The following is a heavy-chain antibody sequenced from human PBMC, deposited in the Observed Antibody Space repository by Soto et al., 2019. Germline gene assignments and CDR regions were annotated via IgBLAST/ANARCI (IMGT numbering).Heavy chain of an antibody. CDR3: ARHAVWYYYGSGRTSWYFDL. CDR2: IYPGDSDT. D-gene: IGHD3-10*01. V-gene: IGHV5-51*01. J-gene: IGHJ2*01. CDR1: GYSFTSYW. Sequence: EVQLVQSGAEVKKPGESLKISCKGSGYSFTSYWIGWVRQMPGKGLEWMGIIYPGDSDTRYSPSFQGQVTISADKSISTAYRQWSSLKASDTAMYYCARHAVWYYYGSGRTSWYFDLWGRGTLVTVSS.